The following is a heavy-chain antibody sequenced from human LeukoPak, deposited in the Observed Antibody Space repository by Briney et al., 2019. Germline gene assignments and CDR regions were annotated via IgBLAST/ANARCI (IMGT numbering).Heavy chain of an antibody. J-gene: IGHJ4*02. D-gene: IGHD5-12*01. V-gene: IGHV3-7*01. CDR2: IKQDGSEK. CDR1: GFTFSNYW. CDR3: ARGLRGYSGYKHY. Sequence: GGSLRLSCAASGFTFSNYWMTWVRQAPGKGLEWVANIKQDGSEKYYVDSVKGRFTISRDNAKNSLYLQMNSLRAEDTAVYYCARGLRGYSGYKHYWGQGTLVTVSS.